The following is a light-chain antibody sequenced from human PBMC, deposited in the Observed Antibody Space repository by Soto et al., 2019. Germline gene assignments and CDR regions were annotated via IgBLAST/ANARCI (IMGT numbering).Light chain of an antibody. J-gene: IGKJ4*01. V-gene: IGKV3-20*01. CDR1: QSVSSSY. CDR3: QQYGSSPPLS. Sequence: EIVLTQSPGTLALSPGERATLSCRASQSVSSSYLAWYQQKPGQAPRLLIYGASSRATGIPDRFSGSGSGTDFTLTISRLXPEDFAVYYCQQYGSSPPLSFGGGTKVDIK. CDR2: GAS.